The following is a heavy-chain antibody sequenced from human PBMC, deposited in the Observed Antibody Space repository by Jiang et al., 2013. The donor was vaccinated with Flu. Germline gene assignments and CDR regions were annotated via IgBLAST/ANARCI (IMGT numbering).Heavy chain of an antibody. V-gene: IGHV3-9*01. CDR1: GFTFDDYA. Sequence: VQLVESGGGLVQPGRSLRLSCAASGFTFDDYAMHWVRQAPGKGLEWVSGISWNSGSIGYADSVKGRFTISRDNAKNSLYLQMNSLRAEDTALYYCAKGYYDSSGYPDYWGQGTLVTVSS. CDR2: ISWNSGSI. CDR3: AKGYYDSSGYPDY. D-gene: IGHD3-22*01. J-gene: IGHJ4*02.